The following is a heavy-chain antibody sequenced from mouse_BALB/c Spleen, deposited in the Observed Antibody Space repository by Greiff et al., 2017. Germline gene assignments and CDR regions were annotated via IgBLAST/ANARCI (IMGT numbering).Heavy chain of an antibody. CDR3: ARGHGNYYAMDY. CDR2: IDPANGNT. Sequence: EVQLQQSGAELVKPGASVKLSCTASGFNIQDTYMHWVKQRPEQGLEWIGRIDPANGNTKYDPKFQGKATITADTSSNTAYLQLSSLTSEDTAVYYCARGHGNYYAMDYWGQGTSVTVSS. CDR1: GFNIQDTY. D-gene: IGHD2-1*01. J-gene: IGHJ4*01. V-gene: IGHV14-3*02.